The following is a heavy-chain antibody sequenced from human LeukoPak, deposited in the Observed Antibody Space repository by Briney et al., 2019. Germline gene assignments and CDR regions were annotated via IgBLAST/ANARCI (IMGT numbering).Heavy chain of an antibody. CDR3: AKEGSSRDGYIVVGH. D-gene: IGHD5-24*01. J-gene: IGHJ1*01. Sequence: GGSLRLSCAAARFTFSSYAMSWVRQAPGKGLEWVASISDSGGSTYYADSVKGRFTVSRDTSKTTVNLQMNSLRAEDTAVYYCAKEGSSRDGYIVVGHWGQGTLVTVSS. CDR1: RFTFSSYA. V-gene: IGHV3-23*01. CDR2: ISDSGGST.